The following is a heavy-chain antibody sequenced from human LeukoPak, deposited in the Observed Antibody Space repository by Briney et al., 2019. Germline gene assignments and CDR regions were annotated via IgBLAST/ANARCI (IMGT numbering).Heavy chain of an antibody. CDR1: GGSISSGGYS. CDR3: ASRAXAAAAXXTFDY. V-gene: IGHV4-30-2*01. J-gene: IGHJ4*02. D-gene: IGHD6-13*01. CDR2: IYHSGST. Sequence: PSETLSLTCAVSGGSISSGGYSWSWIRQPPGKGLEWIGYIYHSGSTYYNPSLKSRVTISVDRSKNQFSLKLSSVTAADTAVYYCASRAXAAAAXXTFDYWGQGTLVTVSS.